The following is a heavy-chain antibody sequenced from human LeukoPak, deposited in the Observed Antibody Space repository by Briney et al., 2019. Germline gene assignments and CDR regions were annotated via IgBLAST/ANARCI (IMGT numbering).Heavy chain of an antibody. J-gene: IGHJ6*03. D-gene: IGHD2-8*01. CDR1: GYTFTSYG. CDR2: IIPIFGTA. CDR3: ARSGVYAPNYYYYMDV. Sequence: SVKVSCKASGYTFTSYGISWVRQAPGQGLEWMGGIIPIFGTANYAQKFQGRVTITTDESTSTAYMELSSLRSEDTAVYYCARSGVYAPNYYYYMDVWGKGTTVTVSS. V-gene: IGHV1-69*05.